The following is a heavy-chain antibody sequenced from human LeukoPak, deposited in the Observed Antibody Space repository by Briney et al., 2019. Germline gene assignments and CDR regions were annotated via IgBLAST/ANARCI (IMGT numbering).Heavy chain of an antibody. Sequence: SETLSLTCTVSGGSISSYYWSWIRQPPGKGLEWIGYIYYSGSANYNPSLKSRVTISVDTSKNQFSLKLSSVTAADTAVYYCARTYGDYFDYWGQGTLVTVSS. J-gene: IGHJ4*02. CDR2: IYYSGSA. D-gene: IGHD4-17*01. V-gene: IGHV4-59*01. CDR1: GGSISSYY. CDR3: ARTYGDYFDY.